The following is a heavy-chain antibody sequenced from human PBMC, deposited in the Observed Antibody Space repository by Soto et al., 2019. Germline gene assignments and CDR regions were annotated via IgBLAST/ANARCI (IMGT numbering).Heavy chain of an antibody. D-gene: IGHD3-10*01. CDR1: GFTFSSYG. V-gene: IGHV3-33*01. CDR3: ARIGEDYYGSGSFYGMDV. J-gene: IGHJ6*02. CDR2: IWYDGSNK. Sequence: PGGSLRLSCAASGFTFSSYGMHWVRQAPGKGLEWVAVIWYDGSNKYYADSVKGRFTISRDNSKNTLYLQMNSLRAEDTAVYYCARIGEDYYGSGSFYGMDVWGQGTTVTVSS.